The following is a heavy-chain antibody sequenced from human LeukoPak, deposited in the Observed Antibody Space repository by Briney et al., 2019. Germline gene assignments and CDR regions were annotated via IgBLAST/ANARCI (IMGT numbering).Heavy chain of an antibody. D-gene: IGHD4-23*01. CDR2: IIPILGIA. CDR1: GGTFISYA. Sequence: SVKVSCTASGGTFISYAISWVRQAPGQGLEWMGRIIPILGIANYAQKFQGRVTITADKSTSTAYMELSSLRSEDTAVYYCAREGSGNGGNPRDAFDIWGQGTMVTVSS. V-gene: IGHV1-69*04. J-gene: IGHJ3*02. CDR3: AREGSGNGGNPRDAFDI.